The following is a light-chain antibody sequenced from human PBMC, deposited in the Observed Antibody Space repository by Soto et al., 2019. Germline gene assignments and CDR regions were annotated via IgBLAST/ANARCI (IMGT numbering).Light chain of an antibody. CDR2: GAS. CDR3: QQYGSSPALT. Sequence: EIVLTQSPDTLSSSPGERATLSCRASQSVSSSYLAWYQQKVGQAPRLLIYGASSSATGIPDRFSASESETDFTLTISRLEHEDFAVYCCQQYGSSPALTFGGGTKVEIK. CDR1: QSVSSSY. J-gene: IGKJ4*01. V-gene: IGKV3-20*01.